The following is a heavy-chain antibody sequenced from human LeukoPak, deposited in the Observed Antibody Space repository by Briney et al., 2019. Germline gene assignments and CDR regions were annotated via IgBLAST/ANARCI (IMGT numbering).Heavy chain of an antibody. V-gene: IGHV4-4*07. Sequence: SETLSLTCTVSGGSISSYYWSWIRQPAGKGLEWIGRIYTSGSTNYNPSLKSRVTMSVDTSKNQFSLKLSSVTAADTAVYYCARDIRGSYVSSDAFDIWGQGTMVTVSS. CDR3: ARDIRGSYVSSDAFDI. J-gene: IGHJ3*02. CDR2: IYTSGST. CDR1: GGSISSYY. D-gene: IGHD1-26*01.